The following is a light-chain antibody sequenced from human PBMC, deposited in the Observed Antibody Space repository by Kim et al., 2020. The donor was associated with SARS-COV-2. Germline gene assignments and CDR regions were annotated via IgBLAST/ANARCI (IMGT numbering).Light chain of an antibody. J-gene: IGKJ1*01. Sequence: SASVGDAVPNASRASQSISSLLSWYQQKPWKAPKLLIYDPSSLESGVPSGFNGSGSRTEFTLTISSLQPDDFATYYCQQYNSYWTFGQGTTVDIK. CDR1: QSISSL. CDR3: QQYNSYWT. V-gene: IGKV1-5*01. CDR2: DPS.